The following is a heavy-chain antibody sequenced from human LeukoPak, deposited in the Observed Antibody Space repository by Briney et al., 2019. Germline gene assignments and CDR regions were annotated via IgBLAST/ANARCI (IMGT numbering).Heavy chain of an antibody. V-gene: IGHV3-7*04. D-gene: IGHD3-16*01. CDR2: IRDDGREI. CDR1: GFTFSSYA. Sequence: PGGSLRLSCAASGFTFSSYAMSWVRQAPGKGLEWVANIRDDGREIHYVDSVKGRFTISRDNAKNSLHLQMNSLRAEDTAMYYCARDRGGKDYWGQGTLVTVSS. J-gene: IGHJ4*02. CDR3: ARDRGGKDY.